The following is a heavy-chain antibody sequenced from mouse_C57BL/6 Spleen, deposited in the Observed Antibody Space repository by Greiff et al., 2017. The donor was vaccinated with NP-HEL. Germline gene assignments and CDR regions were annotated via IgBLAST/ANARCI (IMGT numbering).Heavy chain of an antibody. J-gene: IGHJ4*01. V-gene: IGHV2-2*01. CDR3: ARKGVYGSSSNYAMDY. D-gene: IGHD1-1*01. Sequence: VQGVESGPGLVQPSQSLSITCTVSGFSLTSYGVHWVRQSPGKGLEWLGVIWSGGSTDYNAAFISRLSISKDNSKSQVFFKMNSLQADDTAIYYCARKGVYGSSSNYAMDYWGQGTSVTVSS. CDR2: IWSGGST. CDR1: GFSLTSYG.